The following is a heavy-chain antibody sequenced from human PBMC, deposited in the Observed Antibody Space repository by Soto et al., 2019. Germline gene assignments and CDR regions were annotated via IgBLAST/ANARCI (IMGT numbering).Heavy chain of an antibody. CDR1: GFTFSSYA. Sequence: EVQLLESGGGLVQPGGSLRLSCAASGFTFSSYAMSWVRQAPGKGLEWVSAISGSGGSTYYADSVKGRFTISRDNSKNTLYLQMNSRRAEDTAVYYCAKAPPYCSGGSCYIQHWGQGTLVTVSS. D-gene: IGHD2-15*01. J-gene: IGHJ1*01. CDR2: ISGSGGST. V-gene: IGHV3-23*01. CDR3: AKAPPYCSGGSCYIQH.